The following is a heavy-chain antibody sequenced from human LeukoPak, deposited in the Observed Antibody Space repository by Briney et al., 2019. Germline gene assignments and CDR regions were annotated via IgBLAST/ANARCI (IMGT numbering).Heavy chain of an antibody. CDR1: GYTFTSYD. CDR3: ARDNTMGPWSGSWFDP. D-gene: IGHD3-3*01. CDR2: MNPNSGNT. V-gene: IGHV1-8*01. Sequence: GASVEVSCKASGYTFTSYDINWVRQATGQGLEWMGWMNPNSGNTGYAQKFQGRVTMTRNTSISTAYMELRSLRSDDTAVYYCARDNTMGPWSGSWFDPWGQGTLVTVSS. J-gene: IGHJ5*02.